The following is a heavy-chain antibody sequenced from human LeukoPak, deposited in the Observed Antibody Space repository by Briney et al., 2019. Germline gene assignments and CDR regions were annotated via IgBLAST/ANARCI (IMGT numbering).Heavy chain of an antibody. CDR3: TKDITPGGADV. CDR1: GFTLARYA. D-gene: IGHD3-10*01. J-gene: IGHJ6*02. Sequence: GGSLRLSCVASGFTLARYAMHRVRQAPGKGLEWVAGFSLDTDRIDYADSVKGRFTVSKDDAKKTLYLQMNNLRTEDTALYFCTKDITPGGADVWGQGTTVTVSS. CDR2: FSLDTDRI. V-gene: IGHV3-9*01.